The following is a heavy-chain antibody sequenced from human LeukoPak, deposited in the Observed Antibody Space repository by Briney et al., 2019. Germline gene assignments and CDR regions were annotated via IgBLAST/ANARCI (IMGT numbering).Heavy chain of an antibody. Sequence: GGSLRLSCAASGFTFSSYAMGWVRQAPGKGLEWVSAITASGGNTYYADSVKGRFTISRDNSKNTLYLQANSLRAEDTAVYYCAKGNGYSYGRYYFDYWGQGTLVTVSS. D-gene: IGHD5-18*01. CDR1: GFTFSSYA. J-gene: IGHJ4*02. V-gene: IGHV3-23*01. CDR2: ITASGGNT. CDR3: AKGNGYSYGRYYFDY.